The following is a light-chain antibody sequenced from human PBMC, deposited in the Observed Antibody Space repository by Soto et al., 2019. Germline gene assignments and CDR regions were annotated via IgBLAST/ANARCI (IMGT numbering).Light chain of an antibody. CDR3: QQYNNWWT. V-gene: IGKV3-15*01. CDR1: QSVSSSH. J-gene: IGKJ1*01. CDR2: GAS. Sequence: EIVLTQSPGTLSLSPGERGTLSCRASQSVSSSHLAWYQQKPGPAPRLLIYGASIRATGIPARFTGSGSGTEFTLTISSLQFDDSAVYYCQQYNNWWTFGQGTKVDIK.